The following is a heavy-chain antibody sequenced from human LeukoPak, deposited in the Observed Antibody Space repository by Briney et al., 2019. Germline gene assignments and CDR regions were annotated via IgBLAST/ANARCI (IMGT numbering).Heavy chain of an antibody. D-gene: IGHD3-22*01. J-gene: IGHJ4*02. CDR2: INPNSGGT. CDR3: AGVESYYDSSGYYDY. V-gene: IGHV1-2*02. Sequence: GASVKVSCKASGYTFTGYYMHWVRQAPGQGLEWMGWINPNSGGTNYAQKFQGRVTMTRDTSISTAYMELSRLRSDDTAVYYCAGVESYYDSSGYYDYWGQGTLVTVSS. CDR1: GYTFTGYY.